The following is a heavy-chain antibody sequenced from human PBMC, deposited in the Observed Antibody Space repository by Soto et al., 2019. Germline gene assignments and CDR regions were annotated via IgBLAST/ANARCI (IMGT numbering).Heavy chain of an antibody. Sequence: VKVSCKASGGTFSSYAISWVRQAPGQGLEWMGGIIPIFGTANYAQKFQGRVTITADESTSTAYMELSSLRSEDTAVYYCARDKRAAAGTVIDYWGQGTLVTVSS. CDR3: ARDKRAAAGTVIDY. CDR1: GGTFSSYA. V-gene: IGHV1-69*13. J-gene: IGHJ4*02. CDR2: IIPIFGTA. D-gene: IGHD6-13*01.